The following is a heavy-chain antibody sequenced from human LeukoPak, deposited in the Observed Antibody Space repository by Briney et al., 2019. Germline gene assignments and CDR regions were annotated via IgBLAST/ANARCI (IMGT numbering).Heavy chain of an antibody. D-gene: IGHD5-18*01. CDR2: ISGSGGST. Sequence: GGSLRLSCAASGFTFSSYAMSWVRQAPGKGLEWVSAISGSGGSTYYADSVKGRFTISRDNSKNTLYLQMNSLRAEDTAVYYCAKDLDTAMVIFPPIRFVGMDVWGQGTTVTVSS. CDR3: AKDLDTAMVIFPPIRFVGMDV. J-gene: IGHJ6*02. CDR1: GFTFSSYA. V-gene: IGHV3-23*01.